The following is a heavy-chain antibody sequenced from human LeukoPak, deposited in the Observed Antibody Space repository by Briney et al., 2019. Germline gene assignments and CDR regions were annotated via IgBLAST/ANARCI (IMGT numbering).Heavy chain of an antibody. CDR3: ARDLSGTRFLEWLFIDY. CDR2: ISTYSGNT. CDR1: GYSFTEHV. J-gene: IGHJ4*01. V-gene: IGHV1-18*01. D-gene: IGHD3-3*01. Sequence: ASVKVSCKASGYSFTEHVISWVRQAPGQGLEWMEWISTYSGNTNYAQNLQGRVTMTTDTTTSTVYMELRSLRSDDTAVYYCARDLSGTRFLEWLFIDYWGHGTLVTVSS.